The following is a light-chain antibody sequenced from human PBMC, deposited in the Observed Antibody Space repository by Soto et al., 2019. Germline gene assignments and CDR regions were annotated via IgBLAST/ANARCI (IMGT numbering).Light chain of an antibody. CDR3: QHYDGSPIT. J-gene: IGKJ5*01. Sequence: EIVLTQSAGTLSLSPGERATVSCRASQSIRGSSLAWYQQRPGQAPSLLIYGASTRAPGIPDRFSGSGSGTDFTLTISRLEPEDFAVYYCQHYDGSPITFGHGTRLEIK. CDR1: QSIRGSS. CDR2: GAS. V-gene: IGKV3-20*01.